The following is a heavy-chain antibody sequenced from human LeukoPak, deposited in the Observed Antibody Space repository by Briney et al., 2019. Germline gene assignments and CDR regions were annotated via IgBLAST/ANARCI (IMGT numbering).Heavy chain of an antibody. D-gene: IGHD6-13*01. CDR1: GFTFSSYE. V-gene: IGHV3-48*03. J-gene: IGHJ4*02. CDR3: AKDRPTVYSSSWLHFLDS. Sequence: GSLRLSCAASGFTFSSYEINWVRQAPGKGLEWVSYISSSGSTIKYADSVKGRFTISRDNSKNTLYLQMNSLRADDTAVYYCAKDRPTVYSSSWLHFLDSWGQGTLVTVSS. CDR2: ISSSGSTI.